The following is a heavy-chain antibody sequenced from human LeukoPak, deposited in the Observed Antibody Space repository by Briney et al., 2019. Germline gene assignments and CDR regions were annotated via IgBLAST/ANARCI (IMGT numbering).Heavy chain of an antibody. CDR3: AKSSAYYYDSSGYLSHAFDI. CDR2: ISGSGGST. D-gene: IGHD3-22*01. Sequence: GGSLRLSCAASGFTFSSYAMSWVRQAPGKGLEWVSAISGSGGSTYYADSVKGRFTISRDNSKNTLYLQMNSLRAEDTAVYYCAKSSAYYYDSSGYLSHAFDIWGQGTMVTVSS. V-gene: IGHV3-23*01. CDR1: GFTFSSYA. J-gene: IGHJ3*02.